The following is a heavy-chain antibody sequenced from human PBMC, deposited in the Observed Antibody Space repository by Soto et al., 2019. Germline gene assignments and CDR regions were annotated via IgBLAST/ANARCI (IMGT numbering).Heavy chain of an antibody. D-gene: IGHD6-19*01. J-gene: IGHJ4*02. CDR3: AREVEYTSAYGISSSFDD. CDR1: GFTLSSYA. Sequence: GGSLRLSCAASGFTLSSYAIHWVRKAPGKEMEWVTVISKGGSNLYFADSVKGRFTNSRDNSRNTLYMQMNSLRSEDTSVYYCAREVEYTSAYGISSSFDDWGQGTLVTVSS. CDR2: ISKGGSNL. V-gene: IGHV3-30-3*01.